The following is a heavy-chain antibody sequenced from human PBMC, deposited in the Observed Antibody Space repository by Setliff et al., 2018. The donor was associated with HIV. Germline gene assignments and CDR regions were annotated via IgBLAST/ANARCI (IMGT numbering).Heavy chain of an antibody. Sequence: PGGSLRLSCAASGFTFSSYGMHWVRQAPGKGLEWVAVISYDGSNKYYADSVKGRFTISRDNSKNTLYLQMNSPRAEDTAVYYCARSVIGYYYYGMDVWGQGTLVTVSS. CDR3: ARSVIGYYYYGMDV. CDR1: GFTFSSYG. D-gene: IGHD3-10*01. V-gene: IGHV3-30*03. J-gene: IGHJ6*02. CDR2: ISYDGSNK.